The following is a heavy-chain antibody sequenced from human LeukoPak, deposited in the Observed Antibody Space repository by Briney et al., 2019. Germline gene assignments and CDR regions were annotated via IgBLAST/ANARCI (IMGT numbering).Heavy chain of an antibody. J-gene: IGHJ5*02. CDR3: AKGTGKSTLNWFDP. D-gene: IGHD1-14*01. V-gene: IGHV3-43*01. Sequence: GGSLRLSCAASGFTFDDYTMHWVRQAPGKGLEWVSLISWDGDNTYYADSVKGRFTISRDNSKNSLYLQMNSLRTEDTALYYCAKGTGKSTLNWFDPWGQGTLVTVSS. CDR1: GFTFDDYT. CDR2: ISWDGDNT.